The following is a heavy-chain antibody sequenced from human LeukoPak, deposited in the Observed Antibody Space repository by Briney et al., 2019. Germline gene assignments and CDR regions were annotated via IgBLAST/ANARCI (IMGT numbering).Heavy chain of an antibody. V-gene: IGHV1-18*01. Sequence: DSVRVSCKASGYTFTNYGISWVRPAPGQGLEWMGWISAYNGNTNYAQKLQGRVTMTTDTSTSTAYMELRSLRSDDTAVYYCARDCSGGSCYRDGDYFDYWGQGTLVTVSS. CDR3: ARDCSGGSCYRDGDYFDY. CDR2: ISAYNGNT. CDR1: GYTFTNYG. D-gene: IGHD2-15*01. J-gene: IGHJ4*02.